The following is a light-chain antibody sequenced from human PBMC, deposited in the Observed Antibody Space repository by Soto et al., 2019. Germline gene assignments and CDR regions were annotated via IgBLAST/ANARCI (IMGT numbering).Light chain of an antibody. V-gene: IGLV2-8*01. Sequence: QSALTQPPSASGSPGQSVTISCTGTSSDVGGYNYVSWYQHHPGKAPKLMLYEVNKRPSGVPDRFSGSKSGNTASLTVSGRQAEDEADYYCSSYAGSNNAVFGTGTKLTVL. CDR2: EVN. CDR3: SSYAGSNNAV. CDR1: SSDVGGYNY. J-gene: IGLJ1*01.